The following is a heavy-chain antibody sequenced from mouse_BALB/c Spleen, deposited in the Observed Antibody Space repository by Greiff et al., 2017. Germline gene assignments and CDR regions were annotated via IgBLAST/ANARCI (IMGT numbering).Heavy chain of an antibody. CDR1: GFTFSSYA. J-gene: IGHJ4*01. Sequence: EVQRVESGGGLVKPGGSLKLSCAASGFTFSSYAMSWVRQSPEKRLEWVAEISSGGSYTYYPDTVTGRFTISRDNAKSTLYLEMSSLRSEDTAMYYCATGTEAMDYWGQGTSVTVSS. CDR2: ISSGGSYT. V-gene: IGHV5-9-4*01. CDR3: ATGTEAMDY. D-gene: IGHD4-1*01.